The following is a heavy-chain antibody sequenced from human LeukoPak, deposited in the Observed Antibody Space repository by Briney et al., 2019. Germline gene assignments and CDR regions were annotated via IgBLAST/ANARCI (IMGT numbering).Heavy chain of an antibody. CDR1: GFTFSSYG. J-gene: IGHJ3*02. Sequence: GGSLRLSCAASGFTFSSYGMHWVRQAPGKGLEWVSGISGSGGRTYYADSVKGRFTISRDNSKNTLYLQMNSLRAEDTAVYYCARGSSSSWLYSFDIWGQGTMVTVSS. V-gene: IGHV3-23*01. D-gene: IGHD6-13*01. CDR2: ISGSGGRT. CDR3: ARGSSSSWLYSFDI.